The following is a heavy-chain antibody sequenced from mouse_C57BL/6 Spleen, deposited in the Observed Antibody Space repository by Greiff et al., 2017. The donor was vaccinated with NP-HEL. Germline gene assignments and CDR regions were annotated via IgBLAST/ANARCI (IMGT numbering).Heavy chain of an antibody. CDR3: AREDGNSLDY. V-gene: IGHV1-50*01. J-gene: IGHJ4*01. D-gene: IGHD2-1*01. CDR2: IDPSDSYT. Sequence: VQLQQPGAELVKPGASVKLSCKASGYTFTSYWMQWVKQRPGQGLEWIGEIDPSDSYTNYNQKFKGKATLTVDTSSSTAYMQLSSLTSEDSAVYYCAREDGNSLDYWGQGTSVTVSS. CDR1: GYTFTSYW.